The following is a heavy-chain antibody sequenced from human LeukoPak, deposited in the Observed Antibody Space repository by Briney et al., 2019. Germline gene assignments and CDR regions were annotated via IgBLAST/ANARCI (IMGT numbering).Heavy chain of an antibody. V-gene: IGHV4-59*08. Sequence: PSETLSLTCTVSGVSISSYYWSWIRQPPGKGLEWIGYIYYSRSNNYNPSLKSRVTISIDTSRNQFSLKLNSVTAADTAVYYCARLVRYCSTNSCYPFDYWGQGTLVTVSS. CDR3: ARLVRYCSTNSCYPFDY. D-gene: IGHD2-2*01. CDR2: IYYSRSN. CDR1: GVSISSYY. J-gene: IGHJ4*02.